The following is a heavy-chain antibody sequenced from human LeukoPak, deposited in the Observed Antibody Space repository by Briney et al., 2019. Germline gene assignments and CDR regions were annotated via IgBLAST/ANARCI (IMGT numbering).Heavy chain of an antibody. D-gene: IGHD3-22*01. CDR2: IYYSEST. J-gene: IGHJ4*02. CDR1: GGSISGYY. Sequence: SETLSLTCTVSGGSISGYYWSWIRQPPGKGLECIGYIYYSESTNYNPSLKSPVTISVDTSRNQFSLKLTSVTAADTAVYYCAKVSGSDSSGYYWGSEYWGQGTLVTVSS. V-gene: IGHV4-59*08. CDR3: AKVSGSDSSGYYWGSEY.